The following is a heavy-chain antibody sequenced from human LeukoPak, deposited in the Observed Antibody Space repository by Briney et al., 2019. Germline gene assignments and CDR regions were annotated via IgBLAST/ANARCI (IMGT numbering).Heavy chain of an antibody. CDR3: ASAGSGWYDY. CDR1: GFTFSSQA. D-gene: IGHD6-19*01. J-gene: IGHJ4*02. CDR2: IGGSGSIT. Sequence: GASLRLSCAASGFTFSSQAMSWVRQAPGKGLEWVSVIGGSGSITYYRDSVKGRFTIYRDNSKNTMYLQMNSLRAEDTAVYYCASAGSGWYDYWGQGTLVTVSS. V-gene: IGHV3-23*01.